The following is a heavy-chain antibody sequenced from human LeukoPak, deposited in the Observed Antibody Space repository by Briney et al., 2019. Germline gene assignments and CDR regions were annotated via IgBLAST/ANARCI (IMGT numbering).Heavy chain of an antibody. CDR1: GGSISSYY. Sequence: SETLSLTCTVSGGSISSYYWSWIRQPPGKGLEWIGYICYSGSTNYNPSLKSRVTISVDTSKNQFSLKLSSVTAADTAMYYCARGVGVVASIDYWGQGTLVTVSS. CDR3: ARGVGVVASIDY. D-gene: IGHD5-12*01. V-gene: IGHV4-59*01. CDR2: ICYSGST. J-gene: IGHJ4*02.